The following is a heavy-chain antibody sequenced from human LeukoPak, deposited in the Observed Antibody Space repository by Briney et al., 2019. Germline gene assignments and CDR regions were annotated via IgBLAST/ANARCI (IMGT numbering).Heavy chain of an antibody. CDR2: IKQDGSEK. CDR1: GFTSSSYW. CDR3: AREYDFWSGYYYFDY. V-gene: IGHV3-7*01. D-gene: IGHD3-3*01. Sequence: PGGSLRLACAASGFTSSSYWMSWVRQAPGEGVEWVANIKQDGSEKYYVDSVEGRFTISRDNAKNSRYLQMNSLRAEDTAVYYCAREYDFWSGYYYFDYWGQGTLVTVPS. J-gene: IGHJ4*02.